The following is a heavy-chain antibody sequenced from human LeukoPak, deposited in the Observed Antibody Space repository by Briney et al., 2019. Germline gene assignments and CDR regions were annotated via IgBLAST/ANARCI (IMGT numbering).Heavy chain of an antibody. Sequence: SETLSLTCTVSGGSISTYYWSWIRQPPGKGLEWIGYIYYSGSTNYNPSLKSRVTISADTSKNQFSLKLSSVTAADTAVYYCARVDYSGYDTRGWFDPWGQGTLVTASS. CDR1: GGSISTYY. D-gene: IGHD5-12*01. V-gene: IGHV4-59*01. CDR2: IYYSGST. CDR3: ARVDYSGYDTRGWFDP. J-gene: IGHJ5*02.